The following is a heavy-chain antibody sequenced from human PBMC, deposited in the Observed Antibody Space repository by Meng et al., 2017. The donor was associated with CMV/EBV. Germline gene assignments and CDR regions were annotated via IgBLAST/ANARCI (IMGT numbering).Heavy chain of an antibody. CDR2: IRYDGSNK. Sequence: GGLLRLSCAASGFTFSSYGLHWVRQAPGKGLEWVAFIRYDGSNKYSADSVKGRFTTSRDNSKNTLYLQMNSLRAEDTAVYYCAKEAAMVTGDYYYYYYGMDVWGQGTTVTVAS. D-gene: IGHD5-18*01. CDR3: AKEAAMVTGDYYYYYYGMDV. V-gene: IGHV3-30*02. CDR1: GFTFSSYG. J-gene: IGHJ6*02.